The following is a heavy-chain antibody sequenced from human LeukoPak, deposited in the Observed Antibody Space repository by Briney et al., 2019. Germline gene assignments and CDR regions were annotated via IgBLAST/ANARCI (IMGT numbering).Heavy chain of an antibody. J-gene: IGHJ6*02. D-gene: IGHD4-17*01. CDR1: GGSISNYY. CDR3: AREDPQTTVPEGMDV. CDR2: IYYSGTT. Sequence: SETLSLTCTVSGGSISNYYWSWIRQSPGKGLEWIGYIYYSGTTNSNPSLKSRVTISVDTSKNQFSLQLRSVTAADTAVYYCAREDPQTTVPEGMDVWGQGTTVIVSS. V-gene: IGHV4-59*01.